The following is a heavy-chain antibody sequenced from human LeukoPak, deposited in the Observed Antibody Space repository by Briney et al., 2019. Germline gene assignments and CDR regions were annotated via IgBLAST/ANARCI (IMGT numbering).Heavy chain of an antibody. CDR1: GFTFSSYG. CDR2: ISYDGSNK. CDR3: AKDSWNYFLGGSRPRHFDY. Sequence: GRSLRLSRAASGFTFSSYGMHWVRQAPGKGLEWVAVISYDGSNKYYTDSVKGRFTISRDNSKNTLYLQVNSLRAEDTAVYYCAKDSWNYFLGGSRPRHFDYWGQGTLVTVSP. D-gene: IGHD1-7*01. J-gene: IGHJ4*02. V-gene: IGHV3-30*18.